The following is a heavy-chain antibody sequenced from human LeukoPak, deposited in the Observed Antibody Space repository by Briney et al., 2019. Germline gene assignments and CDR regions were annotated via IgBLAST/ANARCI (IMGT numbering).Heavy chain of an antibody. V-gene: IGHV4-4*07. CDR1: GDSISSYY. CDR3: ARYYYDSSGYYKNWFDP. J-gene: IGHJ5*02. D-gene: IGHD3-22*01. Sequence: PSETLSLTCTVPGDSISSYYWSWIRQPAGKGLEWIGRIYTSGSTNYNPSLKSRVTMSVDTSKNQFSLKLSSVTAADTAVYYCARYYYDSSGYYKNWFDPWGQGTLVTVSS. CDR2: IYTSGST.